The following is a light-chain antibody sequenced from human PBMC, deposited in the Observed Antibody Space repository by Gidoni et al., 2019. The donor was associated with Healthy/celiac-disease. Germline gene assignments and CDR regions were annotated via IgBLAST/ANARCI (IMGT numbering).Light chain of an antibody. CDR2: DAS. CDR3: QQRSNWRGT. Sequence: EIVLTQSPATLSLSPRERATLSCRASQSVSSYLAWYQQKPGQAPRLLIYDASNRATGIPARFSGSGSGTDFTLTISSLEPEDFAVYYCQQRSNWRGTFXPXTKVDIK. V-gene: IGKV3-11*01. J-gene: IGKJ3*01. CDR1: QSVSSY.